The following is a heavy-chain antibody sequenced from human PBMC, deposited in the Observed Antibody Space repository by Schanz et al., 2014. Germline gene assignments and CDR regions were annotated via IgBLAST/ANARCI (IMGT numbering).Heavy chain of an antibody. D-gene: IGHD1-1*01. J-gene: IGHJ2*01. CDR2: IYSRGSS. CDR1: GGSFSSNY. Sequence: QVQLQQWGAGLLKPSETLSLTCAVYGGSFSSNYWSWIRQPPGKGLEWIGRIYSRGSSTYNPSLKSRVTISIDTSNNQFSLTLTSLTAADTAVYYCARDTTWRLDLWGRGTLVTVSS. CDR3: ARDTTWRLDL. V-gene: IGHV4-59*10.